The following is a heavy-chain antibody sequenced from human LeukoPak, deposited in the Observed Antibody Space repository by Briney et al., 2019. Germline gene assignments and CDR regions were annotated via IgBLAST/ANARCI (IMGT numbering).Heavy chain of an antibody. CDR2: ISCYNGDT. V-gene: IGHV1-18*01. Sequence: ASVKVSCKASGYTFTSHGIGWVRLVPGQGLEWMAWISCYNGDTIYSQNFQGRVTMTTDTSTNTAYTELRSLRSDDTAVYYCARDPSNTSGRFAYFDYWGQGTLVTVSS. CDR1: GYTFTSHG. D-gene: IGHD6-19*01. J-gene: IGHJ4*02. CDR3: ARDPSNTSGRFAYFDY.